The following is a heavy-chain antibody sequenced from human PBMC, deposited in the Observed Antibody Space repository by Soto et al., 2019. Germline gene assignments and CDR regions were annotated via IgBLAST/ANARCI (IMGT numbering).Heavy chain of an antibody. Sequence: EVQVVETGGGLIQPGGSLRLSCAASGFTVSTSYMNWVRQAPGKGLEWVSVIYTGGSTFYADSVKGRFTISRDNSKNTVYLQMNLLGVDDTAVYYCVRCAETDSWGQGTQVTVSS. J-gene: IGHJ4*02. CDR1: GFTVSTSY. CDR2: IYTGGST. CDR3: VRCAETDS. V-gene: IGHV3-53*02.